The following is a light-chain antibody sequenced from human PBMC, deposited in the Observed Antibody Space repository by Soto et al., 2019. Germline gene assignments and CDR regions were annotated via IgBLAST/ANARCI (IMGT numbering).Light chain of an antibody. J-gene: IGKJ4*01. V-gene: IGKV1-39*01. CDR1: QTIDNY. CDR3: QQTYSQQNYGSPALT. Sequence: DIQMTQSPSSLSASVGDRVTISCGASQTIDNYLNWYQQKPGKAPKLVIFAASNLQSWVPSRFSGGGSGTDFTLTISSLQPEDFATYSCQQTYSQQNYGSPALTFGGGTKVEI. CDR2: AAS.